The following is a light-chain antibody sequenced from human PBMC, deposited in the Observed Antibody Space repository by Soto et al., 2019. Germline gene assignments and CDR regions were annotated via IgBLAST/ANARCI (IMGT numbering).Light chain of an antibody. J-gene: IGLJ1*01. CDR2: DVS. CDR1: SSDLGGYNY. CDR3: SSYTTSNTRQIV. V-gene: IGLV2-14*03. Sequence: QSVLTQPASVSGSPGQSIPISCTGTSSDLGGYNYVSWYQHHPGKAPKLLIYDVSNRPSGVSNRFSGSKSDNTASLTISGLQPEDEADYYCSSYTTSNTRQIVFGTGTKVTVL.